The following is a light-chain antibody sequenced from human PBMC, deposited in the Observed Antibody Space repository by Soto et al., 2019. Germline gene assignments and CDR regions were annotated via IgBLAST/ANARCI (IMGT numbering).Light chain of an antibody. CDR1: SSDIGASNF. CDR3: SSFTGFSTV. CDR2: EVT. Sequence: QSVLTQPPSAPGSPGQSVTISCTGTSSDIGASNFVSWYQQHPGKAPKLVIYEVTKRPSGVPDRFSDSKFGNTASLTVSGLQTEDEADYYCSSFTGFSTVFGSGTKLTVL. V-gene: IGLV2-8*01. J-gene: IGLJ6*01.